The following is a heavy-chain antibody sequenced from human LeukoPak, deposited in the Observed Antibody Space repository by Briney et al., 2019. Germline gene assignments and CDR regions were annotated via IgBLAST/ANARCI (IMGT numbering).Heavy chain of an antibody. CDR3: ATLRGASTAVFDS. Sequence: SETLSLTCTVSGGSISYDYWTWIRQSPGKRLEWIGYIHYSGATNYSPSLNSRVTMSVDTSKNQFSLKLSSVTAADTALYYCATLRGASTAVFDSWGQGTLVTVSS. D-gene: IGHD2-21*02. V-gene: IGHV4-59*08. CDR2: IHYSGAT. CDR1: GGSISYDY. J-gene: IGHJ4*02.